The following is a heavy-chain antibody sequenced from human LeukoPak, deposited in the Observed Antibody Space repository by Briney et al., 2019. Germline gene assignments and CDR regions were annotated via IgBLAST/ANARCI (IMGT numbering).Heavy chain of an antibody. CDR2: SRSKRNNYAT. V-gene: IGHV3-73*01. CDR3: SRLEDTSPIEVALDI. Sequence: GGSLRLSCAGSGFTLSGSVIHWVRQAAGKGLEWVGRSRSKRNNYATAYAASVKGRFTISRDDSKHTVYLHMDSLKTEDTALYYCSRLEDTSPIEVALDIWGQGTVVTVSS. D-gene: IGHD2-2*01. CDR1: GFTLSGSV. J-gene: IGHJ3*02.